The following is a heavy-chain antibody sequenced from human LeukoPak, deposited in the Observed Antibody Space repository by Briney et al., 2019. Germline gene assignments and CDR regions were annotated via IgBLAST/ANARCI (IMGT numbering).Heavy chain of an antibody. CDR1: GYTFTSYG. CDR3: ARDRGTIFGVVIVPYYFDY. J-gene: IGHJ4*02. D-gene: IGHD3-3*01. Sequence: ASVKVSCKASGYTFTSYGISWVRQAPGQGLEWMGWISAYNGNTNYAQKLQGRVTMTTDTSTSTAYMELRSLRSDDTAVYYCARDRGTIFGVVIVPYYFDYWGQGTLVTVSS. CDR2: ISAYNGNT. V-gene: IGHV1-18*01.